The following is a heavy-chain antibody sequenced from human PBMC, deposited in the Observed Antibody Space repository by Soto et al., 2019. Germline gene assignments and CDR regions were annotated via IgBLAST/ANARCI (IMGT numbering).Heavy chain of an antibody. Sequence: PGGSLRLSCAASGFTFRTYSMCWVRQAPGKGLEWVANIRQDGGQTNYVDSVRGRFTISRDSAENSLYLHMNSLRAEDTAVYYCARGRAMTSRGSVYYGMDVWGQGTTVTVS. CDR1: GFTFRTYS. CDR2: IRQDGGQT. V-gene: IGHV3-7*05. CDR3: ARGRAMTSRGSVYYGMDV. D-gene: IGHD2-21*02. J-gene: IGHJ6*02.